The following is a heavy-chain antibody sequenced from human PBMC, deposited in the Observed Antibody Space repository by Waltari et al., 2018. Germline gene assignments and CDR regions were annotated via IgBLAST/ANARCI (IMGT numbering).Heavy chain of an antibody. V-gene: IGHV3-30*16. CDR2: RSYDVSNK. J-gene: IGHJ6*02. Sequence: QVQLVESGGGGVQPGRSLRLSCAASGFTFRRYAMHWVRPATGTGLEWGAVRSYDVSNKYYADSVKGRFTISRDNSKNTLYLQMNSLRAEDTAVYYCARDLSPGGSFYYYGMDVWGQGTTVTVSS. D-gene: IGHD3-10*01. CDR1: GFTFRRYA. CDR3: ARDLSPGGSFYYYGMDV.